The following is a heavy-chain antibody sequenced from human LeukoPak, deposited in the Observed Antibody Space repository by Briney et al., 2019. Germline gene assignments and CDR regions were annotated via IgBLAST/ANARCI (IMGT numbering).Heavy chain of an antibody. J-gene: IGHJ5*02. D-gene: IGHD6-13*01. CDR1: GGSISSTSYY. CDR2: IYYSGST. CDR3: ARLSRFGAAAGRWNNWFDP. V-gene: IGHV4-39*01. Sequence: SETLSLTRTVSGGSISSTSYYCGWVRQPPGKGLEWIGSIYYSGSTYYNPSLKSRVTISVDTSMFQFSLRLSSVSAADTAVYYCARLSRFGAAAGRWNNWFDPWGLGTLVTVSS.